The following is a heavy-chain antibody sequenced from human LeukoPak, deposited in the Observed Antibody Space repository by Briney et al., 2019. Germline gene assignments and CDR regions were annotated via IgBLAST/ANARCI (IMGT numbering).Heavy chain of an antibody. CDR3: ARDNFWSGYATERFDY. Sequence: SGGSLRLSCAASGFTFSSYSMNWVRQAPGKGLEWVSSISSSSSYIYYADSVKGRFTISRDNAKNSLYLQMNSLRAEDTAVYYCARDNFWSGYATERFDYWGQGTLVTVSS. J-gene: IGHJ4*02. CDR2: ISSSSSYI. D-gene: IGHD3-3*01. CDR1: GFTFSSYS. V-gene: IGHV3-21*01.